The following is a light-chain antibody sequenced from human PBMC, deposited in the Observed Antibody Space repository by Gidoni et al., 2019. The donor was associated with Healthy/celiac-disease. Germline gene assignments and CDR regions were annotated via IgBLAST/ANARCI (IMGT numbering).Light chain of an antibody. Sequence: EIVLTQSPGTLSLSPGERATLSCRASQSVSSSYLAWYQQKPGQAPRLLIYGASSGSGTDFTLTISRLEHEDFAVYYCQQYGSSPLTFGGGTKVEIK. V-gene: IGKV3-20*01. CDR2: GAS. J-gene: IGKJ4*01. CDR1: QSVSSSY. CDR3: QQYGSSPLT.